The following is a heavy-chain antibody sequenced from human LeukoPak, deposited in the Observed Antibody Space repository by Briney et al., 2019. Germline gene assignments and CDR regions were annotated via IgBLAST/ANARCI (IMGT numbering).Heavy chain of an antibody. CDR3: ARMYSGTSYYFDY. CDR2: FSYSGST. V-gene: IGHV4-59*01. D-gene: IGHD1-26*01. J-gene: IGHJ4*02. Sequence: PSETLSLTCSVSGVSISTYYWIWIRQPPAKGLKWMGFFSYSGSTKYNPSLKSRVTMSVDTSKNQFSLKLSSVTAADTAVYYCARMYSGTSYYFDYWGQGTLVTVSS. CDR1: GVSISTYY.